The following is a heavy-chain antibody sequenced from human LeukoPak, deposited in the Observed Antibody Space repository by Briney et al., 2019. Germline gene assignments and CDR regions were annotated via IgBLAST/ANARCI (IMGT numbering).Heavy chain of an antibody. CDR1: GFTFSDHY. D-gene: IGHD7-27*01. CDR2: IFSSDETI. Sequence: PGGSLRLSCAASGFTFSDHYMSWVRQAPGKGLEWISYIFSSDETIFYADSVRGRFIISRDNAKNSVYLQMNSLRVEDTAVYFCARSCRGLAGILDYWGQGIPVTVSS. CDR3: ARSCRGLAGILDY. V-gene: IGHV3-11*04. J-gene: IGHJ4*02.